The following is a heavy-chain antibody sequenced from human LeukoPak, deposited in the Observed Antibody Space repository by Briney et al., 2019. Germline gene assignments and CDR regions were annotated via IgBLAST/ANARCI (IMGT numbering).Heavy chain of an antibody. CDR3: ARVVYYYYYMDV. V-gene: IGHV3-21*01. CDR1: GFTFSSYS. CDR2: ISSSSSYI. J-gene: IGHJ6*03. Sequence: GGSLRLSCAASGFTFSSYSMNWVRQAPGKGLEWVSSISSSSSYIYYADPVKGRFTISRDNAKNSLYLQMNSLRAEDTAVYYCARVVYYYYYMDVWGKGTTVTVSS.